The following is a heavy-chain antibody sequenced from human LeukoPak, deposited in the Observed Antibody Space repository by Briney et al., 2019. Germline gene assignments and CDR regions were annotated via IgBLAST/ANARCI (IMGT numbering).Heavy chain of an antibody. Sequence: SETLSLTCTVSGGSISSYYWSWIRQPAGKGLEWIGRIYTSGSTNYKPSLKSRVTMSVDTSKNQFSLKLSSVTAADTAVYYCARVSSEQWLVPDGPLDYWGQGTLVTVSS. CDR3: ARVSSEQWLVPDGPLDY. J-gene: IGHJ4*02. D-gene: IGHD6-19*01. CDR2: IYTSGST. V-gene: IGHV4-4*07. CDR1: GGSISSYY.